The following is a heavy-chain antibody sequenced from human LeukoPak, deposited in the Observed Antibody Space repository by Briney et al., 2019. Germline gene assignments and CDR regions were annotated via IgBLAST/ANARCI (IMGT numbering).Heavy chain of an antibody. Sequence: GGSLRLSCAASGFTFSTSAMGWVRQAPGKGLEWVSAISGNGATTYYADSVKGRFTISRDNSKNTLYLRMNSLRVEDTAVYYCAKDLGWGLDYWGQGTLASVSS. CDR1: GFTFSTSA. CDR2: ISGNGATT. V-gene: IGHV3-23*01. J-gene: IGHJ4*02. CDR3: AKDLGWGLDY. D-gene: IGHD4-23*01.